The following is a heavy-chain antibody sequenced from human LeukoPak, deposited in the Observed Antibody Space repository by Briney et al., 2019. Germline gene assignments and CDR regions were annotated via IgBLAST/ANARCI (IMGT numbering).Heavy chain of an antibody. CDR2: INPSGGST. D-gene: IGHD2/OR15-2a*01. Sequence: GASVKVSCKASGYTFTSYYMHWVRQAPGQGLEWMGIINPSGGSTSYAQKFQGRVAMTRDTSTSTVYMELSSVTAADTAVYYCARSPYTTRYYYMDVWGKGTTVTVSS. CDR1: GYTFTSYY. V-gene: IGHV1-46*01. J-gene: IGHJ6*03. CDR3: ARSPYTTRYYYMDV.